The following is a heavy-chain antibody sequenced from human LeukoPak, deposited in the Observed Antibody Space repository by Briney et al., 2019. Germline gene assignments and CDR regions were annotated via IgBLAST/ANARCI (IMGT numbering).Heavy chain of an antibody. V-gene: IGHV5-51*01. CDR2: IYPGDSDT. J-gene: IGHJ4*02. Sequence: KPGESLKISCKGSGCSFTSYWIGWVRQMPGKGLEWMGIIYPGDSDTRYSPSFQGQVTISADKSISTAYLQWSSLKASDTAMYYCARPVRPGIAAASNFFDYWGQGTLVTVSS. CDR3: ARPVRPGIAAASNFFDY. D-gene: IGHD6-13*01. CDR1: GCSFTSYW.